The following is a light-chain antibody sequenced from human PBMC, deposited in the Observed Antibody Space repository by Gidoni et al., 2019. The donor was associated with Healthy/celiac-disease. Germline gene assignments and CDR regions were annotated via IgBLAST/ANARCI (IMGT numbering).Light chain of an antibody. CDR1: QSLGSSY. V-gene: IGKV3-20*01. J-gene: IGKJ2*01. Sequence: DIVLTQSPVTLSLSPGERATLSCRASQSLGSSYLDWYQQKSGQDPRLLIYAASSRATGIPDRFSGSGSGTDVTLTISGLEHEDFAVYYCQLYGSTPPYTFGQGTKLEIK. CDR2: AAS. CDR3: QLYGSTPPYT.